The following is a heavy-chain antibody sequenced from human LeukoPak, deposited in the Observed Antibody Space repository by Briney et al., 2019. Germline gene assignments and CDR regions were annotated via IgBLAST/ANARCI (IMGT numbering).Heavy chain of an antibody. D-gene: IGHD3-3*01. CDR2: IIPILGIA. V-gene: IGHV1-69*04. CDR1: GGTFSSYA. CDR3: ARVDAHYDFWSGYTTNYYYYGMDV. Sequence: SVKVSCTASGGTFSSYAISWVRQAPGQGLEWMGRIIPILGIANYAQKFQGRVTITADKSTSTAYMELSSLRSEDTAVYYCARVDAHYDFWSGYTTNYYYYGMDVWGQGTTVTVSS. J-gene: IGHJ6*02.